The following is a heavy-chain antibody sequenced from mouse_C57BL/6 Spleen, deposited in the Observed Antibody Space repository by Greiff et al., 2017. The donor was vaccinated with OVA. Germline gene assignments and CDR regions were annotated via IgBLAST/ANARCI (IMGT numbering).Heavy chain of an antibody. V-gene: IGHV14-3*01. CDR1: GFNITTTY. Sequence: EVQLQESVAELVRPGASVKLSCTASGFNITTTYMHWVKQRPEQGLAWIGRIDPANGNTKYAPKFQGKAPLTADTSSNTAYLQLSSLTSEDTAIYYCARGEDDPYWYFDVWGTGTTVTVSS. CDR3: ARGEDDPYWYFDV. J-gene: IGHJ1*03. D-gene: IGHD2-3*01. CDR2: IDPANGNT.